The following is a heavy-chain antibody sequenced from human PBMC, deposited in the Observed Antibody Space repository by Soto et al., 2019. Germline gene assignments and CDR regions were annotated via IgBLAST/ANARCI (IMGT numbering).Heavy chain of an antibody. V-gene: IGHV4-39*01. J-gene: IGHJ5*02. Sequence: PSETVSLTCTVSGCCISSSSYYWGWIRQPPGKGLEWIGSIYYSGSTYYNPSLKSRVTISVDTSKNQFSLKLSSVTAADTAVYYCARKGMGATTVRNWFDPWGQGTLVTVSS. D-gene: IGHD1-26*01. CDR3: ARKGMGATTVRNWFDP. CDR1: GCCISSSSYY. CDR2: IYYSGST.